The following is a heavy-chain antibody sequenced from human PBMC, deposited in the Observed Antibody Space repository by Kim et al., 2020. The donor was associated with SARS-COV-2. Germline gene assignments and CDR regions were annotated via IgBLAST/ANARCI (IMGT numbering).Heavy chain of an antibody. CDR2: ISYHGSNK. D-gene: IGHD3-9*01. V-gene: IGHV3-30*04. CDR1: GFTFSSYA. J-gene: IGHJ4*02. Sequence: GGSLRLSCAASGFTFSSYAMHWVRQAPGKGLEWVAVISYHGSNKYYADSVKGRFTISRDNSKNTLYLQMNSLRAEDTAVYYCARGDSRYFDWAGYWGQGTLVTVSS. CDR3: ARGDSRYFDWAGY.